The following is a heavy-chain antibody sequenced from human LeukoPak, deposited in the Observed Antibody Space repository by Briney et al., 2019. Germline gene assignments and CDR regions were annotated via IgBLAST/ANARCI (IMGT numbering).Heavy chain of an antibody. CDR2: IHPKSGAT. CDR1: GYTFTDYY. V-gene: IGHV1-2*02. Sequence: ASVKVSCKASGYTFTDYYMHWVRQAPGQGLEWVGWIHPKSGATNYAQRFQGRVSMTRDTSISTAYMVLSRLNSDDTAVYYCTSVTLSAYDGDYRGQGTLVTVSS. D-gene: IGHD5-12*01. CDR3: TSVTLSAYDGDY. J-gene: IGHJ4*02.